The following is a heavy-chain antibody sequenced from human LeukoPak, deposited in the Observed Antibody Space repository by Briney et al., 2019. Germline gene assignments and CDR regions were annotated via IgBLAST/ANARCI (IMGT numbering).Heavy chain of an antibody. CDR2: INHSGST. CDR3: ARYDASRYYFDY. CDR1: GGSFSGYY. V-gene: IGHV4-34*01. Sequence: SETLSLTCAVYGGSFSGYYWSWIRQPPGKGLEWIGEINHSGSTNYNPSLKSRVAISVDTSKNQFSLKLSSVTAADTAVYYCARYDASRYYFDYWGQGTLVTVSS. D-gene: IGHD3-3*01. J-gene: IGHJ4*02.